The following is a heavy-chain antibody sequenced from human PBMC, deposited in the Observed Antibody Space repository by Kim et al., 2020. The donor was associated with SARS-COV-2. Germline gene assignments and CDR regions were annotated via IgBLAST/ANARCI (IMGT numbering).Heavy chain of an antibody. D-gene: IGHD2-15*01. CDR3: ASATSSVRPFDP. V-gene: IGHV4-4*09. Sequence: NYNPSLKSRVTISVDTSKNQFSLKLSSVTAADTAVYYCASATSSVRPFDPWGQGTLVTVSS. J-gene: IGHJ5*02.